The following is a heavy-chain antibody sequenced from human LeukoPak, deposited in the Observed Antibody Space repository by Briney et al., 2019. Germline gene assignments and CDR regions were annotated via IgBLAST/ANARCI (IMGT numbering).Heavy chain of an antibody. CDR1: GGTFSSYA. J-gene: IGHJ4*02. CDR2: IIPIFGTA. D-gene: IGHD6-19*01. V-gene: IGHV1-69*13. CDR3: ARDREESSGPLDY. Sequence: SVKVSCKASGGTFSSYAISWVRQAPAQGLEWMGGIIPIFGTANYAQKFQGRVTITADESTSTAYMELSSLRSEDTAVYYCARDREESSGPLDYWGQGTLVTVSS.